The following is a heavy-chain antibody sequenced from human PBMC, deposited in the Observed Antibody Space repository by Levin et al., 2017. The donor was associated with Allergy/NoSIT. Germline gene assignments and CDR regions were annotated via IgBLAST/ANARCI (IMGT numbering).Heavy chain of an antibody. J-gene: IGHJ2*01. CDR1: GDSIASSRYY. V-gene: IGHV4-39*01. Sequence: PLETLSLTCTVSGDSIASSRYYWGWIRQPPGKGLEWIGSLSYSGSTYYNPSLKSRVTISVDTSKNQFSLKLSSVIAADTALYYCASHPPSHYDILAGYYRDYWYFDLWGRGTLVTVSS. CDR3: ASHPPSHYDILAGYYRDYWYFDL. CDR2: LSYSGST. D-gene: IGHD3-9*01.